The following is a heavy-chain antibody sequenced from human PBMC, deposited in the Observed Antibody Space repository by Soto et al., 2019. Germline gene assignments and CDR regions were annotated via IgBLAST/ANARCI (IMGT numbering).Heavy chain of an antibody. CDR2: ISPYSGNT. CDR1: GYTFTSYG. CDR3: AGDEEAHTFAP. Sequence: QVQLVQSGAEVKKPGASVKVSCKASGYTFTSYGISWVRQAPGQGLEWMGRISPYSGNTNYAQKLQGRFTLTTDTSTSTAYMELRSLRSDDTAVYYCAGDEEAHTFAPWGQGILVTVSS. J-gene: IGHJ5*02. V-gene: IGHV1-18*01.